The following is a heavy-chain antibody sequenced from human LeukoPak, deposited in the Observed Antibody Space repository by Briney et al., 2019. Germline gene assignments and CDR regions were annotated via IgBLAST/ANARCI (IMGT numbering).Heavy chain of an antibody. J-gene: IGHJ4*02. V-gene: IGHV3-30*18. CDR1: GFTFSSYA. CDR2: ISYDGSNK. CDR3: AKDQSDYAGYYFDY. D-gene: IGHD4-17*01. Sequence: GGSLILSCAASGFTFSSYAMHWVRQAPGKGLEWVAIISYDGSNKFYADSVKGRFTISRDNSKNTLFLQMDSLRAEDTAVYYCAKDQSDYAGYYFDYWGQGTLVTVSS.